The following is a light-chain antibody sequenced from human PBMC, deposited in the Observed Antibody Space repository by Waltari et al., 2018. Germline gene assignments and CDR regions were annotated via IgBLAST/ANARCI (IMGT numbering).Light chain of an antibody. V-gene: IGLV2-11*01. J-gene: IGLJ3*02. CDR2: DVS. Sequence: QSALTQPRSVSGSPGQSVTISCTGTSSDVGGYNYVSWYQHHPGKAPKLMVYDVSKRPSGAPDRISDSKSSNTSSLTIFGLQAEEEADYYCCLYAGSYPWLFGGGTKLTVL. CDR3: CLYAGSYPWL. CDR1: SSDVGGYNY.